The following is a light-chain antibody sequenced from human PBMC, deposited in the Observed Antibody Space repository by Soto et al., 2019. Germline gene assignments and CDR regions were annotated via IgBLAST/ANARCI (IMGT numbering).Light chain of an antibody. J-gene: IGKJ1*01. Sequence: EIVMTQSPATLSVSPGEGATLSCRTSQSVSTNLAWHQQKPGQAPRLLIYDASTRATGIPVRFSGSGSGTEFTLTISSLQSEDFAVYYCQQYNNWPRTFGRGTKVEI. CDR2: DAS. CDR1: QSVSTN. V-gene: IGKV3-15*01. CDR3: QQYNNWPRT.